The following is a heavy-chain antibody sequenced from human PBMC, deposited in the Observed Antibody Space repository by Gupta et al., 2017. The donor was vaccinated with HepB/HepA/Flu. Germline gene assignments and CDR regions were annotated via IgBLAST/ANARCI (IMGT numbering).Heavy chain of an antibody. D-gene: IGHD1-26*01. V-gene: IGHV3-21*01. Sequence: EVQLVESGGGLVKPGGSLRLSCAASGFTFSSYSMNWVRQAPGKGLEWVSSISSSSSYIYYADSVKGRFTISRDNAKNSLYLQMNSLRAEDTAVYYCARDSSGSYSYGRYGYWGQGTLVTVSA. CDR1: GFTFSSYS. CDR3: ARDSSGSYSYGRYGY. J-gene: IGHJ4*02. CDR2: ISSSSSYI.